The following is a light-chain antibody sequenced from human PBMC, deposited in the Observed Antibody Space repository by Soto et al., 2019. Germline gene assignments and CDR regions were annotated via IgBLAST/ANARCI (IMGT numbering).Light chain of an antibody. Sequence: EIVLTQSPGTLALSPGERVTLSCRASQSVSSGFLAWYQQKPGQAPRLLIYGASSRATGIPDRFTGSGSGTDFTLTISRLEPEDVGVYHCQQDGTSPFTFGQGTRLEIK. CDR1: QSVSSGF. CDR2: GAS. V-gene: IGKV3-20*01. J-gene: IGKJ5*01. CDR3: QQDGTSPFT.